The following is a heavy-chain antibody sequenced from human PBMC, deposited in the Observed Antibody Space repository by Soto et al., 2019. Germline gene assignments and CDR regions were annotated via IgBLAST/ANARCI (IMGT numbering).Heavy chain of an antibody. CDR2: ISYDGSNK. Sequence: GGSLRLSCAASGFTFSSYAMHWVRQAPGKGLEWVAVISYDGSNKYYADSVKGRFTISRDNSKNTLYLQMNSLRAEDTAVYYCANPYDFWSGYSGNYWGQGTLVTVSS. CDR3: ANPYDFWSGYSGNY. D-gene: IGHD3-3*01. J-gene: IGHJ4*02. CDR1: GFTFSSYA. V-gene: IGHV3-30-3*01.